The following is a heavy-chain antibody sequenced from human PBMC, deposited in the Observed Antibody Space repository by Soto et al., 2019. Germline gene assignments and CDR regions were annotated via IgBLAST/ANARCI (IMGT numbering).Heavy chain of an antibody. V-gene: IGHV3-30*18. D-gene: IGHD5-12*01. CDR2: ISYDGSNK. J-gene: IGHJ4*02. Sequence: GGSLRLSCAASGFTFSSYGMHWVRQAPGKGLEWVAVISYDGSNKYYADSVKGRFTISRDNSKNTLYLQMNSLRAEDTAVYYCAKTHRVRWLQADYWGQGTLVTVSS. CDR3: AKTHRVRWLQADY. CDR1: GFTFSSYG.